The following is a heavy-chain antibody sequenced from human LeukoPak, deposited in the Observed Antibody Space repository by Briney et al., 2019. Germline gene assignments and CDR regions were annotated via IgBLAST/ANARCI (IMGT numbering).Heavy chain of an antibody. CDR1: GGSISSYY. V-gene: IGHV4-59*01. CDR3: ARGVGSGYTDY. Sequence: SETLSLTCTVSGGSISSYYRSWIRQPPGKGLEWIGYIYYSGSTNYNPSLKSRVTISLDTSKNQFSLKLISVTAADTAVYYCARGVGSGYTDYWGQGALVTVSS. D-gene: IGHD3-22*01. CDR2: IYYSGST. J-gene: IGHJ4*02.